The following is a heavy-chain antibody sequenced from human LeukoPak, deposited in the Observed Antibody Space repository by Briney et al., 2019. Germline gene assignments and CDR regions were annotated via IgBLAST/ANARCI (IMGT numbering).Heavy chain of an antibody. V-gene: IGHV4-34*01. J-gene: IGHJ5*02. CDR3: ARGRVAEDYTVWFDP. D-gene: IGHD4-11*01. Sequence: PSETLSLTCTVSGVSISSYYWSWIRQPPGKGLEWIGEINHSGSTNYNPSLKSRVTISVDTSKNQFSLKLSSVTAADTAVYYCARGRVAEDYTVWFDPWGQGTLVTVSS. CDR2: INHSGST. CDR1: GVSISSYY.